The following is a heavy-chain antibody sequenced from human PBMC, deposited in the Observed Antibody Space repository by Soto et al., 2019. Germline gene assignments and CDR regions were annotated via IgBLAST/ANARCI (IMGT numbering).Heavy chain of an antibody. D-gene: IGHD6-19*01. CDR3: ARHIPRAGTVFDY. CDR1: GVSISHFY. CDR2: ISDSGNT. J-gene: IGHJ4*02. Sequence: QVQLQESGPGLVKPSETLSLTCTVSGVSISHFYWSWIRQSPGKGLEWIGYISDSGNTHYIPSLESRVTISVDWSMNLFSLRLSSVTATDTAVYYCARHIPRAGTVFDYWGQGTLVTVSS. V-gene: IGHV4-59*08.